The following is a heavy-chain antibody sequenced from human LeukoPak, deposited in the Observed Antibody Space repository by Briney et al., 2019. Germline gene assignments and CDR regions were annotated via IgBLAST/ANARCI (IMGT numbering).Heavy chain of an antibody. CDR1: GYTFTSYG. J-gene: IGHJ6*02. V-gene: IGHV1-69*13. Sequence: SVKVSCKASGYTFTSYGISWVRQAPGQGLEWMGGIIPIFGTANYAQKFQGRVTITADESTSTAYMELSSLRSEDTAVYYCARVVGAAAGTRWDYYYYGMDVWGQGTTVTVSS. CDR3: ARVVGAAAGTRWDYYYYGMDV. CDR2: IIPIFGTA. D-gene: IGHD6-13*01.